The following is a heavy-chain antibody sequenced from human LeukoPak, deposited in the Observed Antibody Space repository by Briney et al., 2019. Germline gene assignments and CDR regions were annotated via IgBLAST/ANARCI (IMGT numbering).Heavy chain of an antibody. CDR3: ARAGSSGYYVGVWFDP. D-gene: IGHD3-22*01. Sequence: PSQTLSLTCTVSGGSISSYDYYWIWLPPPPGMGLVGVGYLYYSGSTYYNPSLKSRVTISVDTSKNHFSLKRSSVTAADTAVYYCARAGSSGYYVGVWFDPWGQGTLVTVSS. V-gene: IGHV4-30-4*01. CDR2: LYYSGST. CDR1: GGSISSYDYY. J-gene: IGHJ5*02.